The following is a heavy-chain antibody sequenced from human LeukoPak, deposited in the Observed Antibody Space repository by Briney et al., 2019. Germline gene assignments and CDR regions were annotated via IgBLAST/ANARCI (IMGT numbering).Heavy chain of an antibody. Sequence: GGSLRLSCAASGFIFRNYWMHWVRQAPGKGLVWVARINPNGITTTYTDSVKGRFTISRDNAKNTLYLQMNSLRAEDTAVYYCAKDFAGDRDYWGQGTLVTVSS. CDR3: AKDFAGDRDY. J-gene: IGHJ4*02. CDR1: GFIFRNYW. D-gene: IGHD4-17*01. CDR2: INPNGITT. V-gene: IGHV3-74*01.